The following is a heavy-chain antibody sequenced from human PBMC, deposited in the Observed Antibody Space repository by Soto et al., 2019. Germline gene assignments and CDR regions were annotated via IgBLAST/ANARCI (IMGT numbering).Heavy chain of an antibody. D-gene: IGHD3-10*01. Sequence: GSLRLSCAASGFTFSTYWMHWVRQAPGKGLVWVSRISSDGSSTTYADSVKDRFTISRDNVKNTLYLQMNSLRAEDTAVYYCARGYPDGSGTLDWGQGTLVTVSS. J-gene: IGHJ4*02. CDR2: ISSDGSST. CDR3: ARGYPDGSGTLD. V-gene: IGHV3-74*01. CDR1: GFTFSTYW.